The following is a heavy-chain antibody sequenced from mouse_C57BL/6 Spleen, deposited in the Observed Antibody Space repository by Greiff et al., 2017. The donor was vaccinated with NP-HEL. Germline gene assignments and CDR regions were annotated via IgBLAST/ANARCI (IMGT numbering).Heavy chain of an antibody. CDR1: GFTFSSYA. J-gene: IGHJ4*01. V-gene: IGHV5-9-1*02. D-gene: IGHD1-1*01. CDR3: TRADYGSSYLYYYAMDY. Sequence: EVKLMESGEGLVKPGGSLKLSCAASGFTFSSYAMSWVRQTPEKRLEWVAYISSGGDYIYYADTVKGRFTISRDNARNTLYLQMSSLKSEDTAMYYCTRADYGSSYLYYYAMDYWGQGTSVTVSS. CDR2: ISSGGDYI.